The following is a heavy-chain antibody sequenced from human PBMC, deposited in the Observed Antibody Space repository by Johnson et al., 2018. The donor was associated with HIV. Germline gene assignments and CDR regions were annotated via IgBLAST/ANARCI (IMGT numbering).Heavy chain of an antibody. V-gene: IGHV3-30*03. Sequence: QVQLVESGGGVVQPGRSLRLSCAASGFTFSSYGMHWVRQAPGKGLEWVAVISSDGSNKNYADSVKGRFTISRDNSKNTVYLQMNSLRAEDTAVYYCTTDSSLLQFLEWSRADAFDIWGQGTMVTVSS. CDR1: GFTFSSYG. CDR2: ISSDGSNK. D-gene: IGHD3-3*01. CDR3: TTDSSLLQFLEWSRADAFDI. J-gene: IGHJ3*02.